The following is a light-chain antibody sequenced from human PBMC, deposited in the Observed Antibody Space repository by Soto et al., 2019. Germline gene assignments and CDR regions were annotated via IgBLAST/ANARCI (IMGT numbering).Light chain of an antibody. CDR1: QSISRN. Sequence: EIVLTQSPATLSLSPGERATLSCRASQSISRNLAWFQQKPGQAPSLLIFGASTRAAGIPARFSGSGSGTEFSLTISGLQSEDFAVYFCHQYENWPKTFGQGTKVE. CDR2: GAS. CDR3: HQYENWPKT. V-gene: IGKV3-15*01. J-gene: IGKJ1*01.